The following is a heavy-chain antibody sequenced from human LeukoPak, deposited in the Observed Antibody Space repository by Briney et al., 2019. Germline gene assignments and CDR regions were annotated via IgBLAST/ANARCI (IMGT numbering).Heavy chain of an antibody. CDR2: IYYSGST. CDR3: ARERLRDDYYYMDV. J-gene: IGHJ6*03. Sequence: SETLSLTCTVSGGSISSYYWSWIRQPPGKGLEWIGYIYYSGSTNYNPSLKSRVTISVDTSKNQFSLKLSSVTAADTAVYYCARERLRDDYYYMDVWGKGTTVTVSS. D-gene: IGHD4-17*01. V-gene: IGHV4-59*01. CDR1: GGSISSYY.